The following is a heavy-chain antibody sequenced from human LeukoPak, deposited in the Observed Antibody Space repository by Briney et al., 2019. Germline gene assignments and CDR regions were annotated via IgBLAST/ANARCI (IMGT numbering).Heavy chain of an antibody. D-gene: IGHD2-15*01. J-gene: IGHJ4*02. Sequence: PGRSLRLSCAASGFTFSSYGMHWVRQAPGKGLEWVAVISYDGSNEYYADSMKGRFTISRDNSKNTLYLQMNSLRAEDTAVYYCAKEAEAGIVVVIAATLFPYDYWGQGALVTVSS. CDR2: ISYDGSNE. CDR3: AKEAEAGIVVVIAATLFPYDY. V-gene: IGHV3-30*18. CDR1: GFTFSSYG.